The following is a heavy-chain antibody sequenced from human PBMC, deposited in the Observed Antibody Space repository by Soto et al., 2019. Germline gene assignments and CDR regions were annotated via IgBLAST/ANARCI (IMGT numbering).Heavy chain of an antibody. J-gene: IGHJ4*02. D-gene: IGHD4-4*01. V-gene: IGHV4-30-4*01. CDR3: ARADDYSSRFDY. CDR1: GGSISSGDYY. CDR2: IDNSGST. Sequence: QVQLQESGPGLVKPSQTLSLTCTVSGGSISSGDYYWSWIRQPPGKGLEWIGHIDNSGSTDYNPSLKSRVIISIDTSKNQLSLKLSSATAADTAVYYCARADDYSSRFDYWGQGTLVTVSS.